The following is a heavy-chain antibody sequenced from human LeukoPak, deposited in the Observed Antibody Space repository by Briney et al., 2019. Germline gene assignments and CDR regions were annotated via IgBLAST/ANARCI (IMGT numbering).Heavy chain of an antibody. V-gene: IGHV1-2*02. Sequence: ASVKVSCKASGYTFTDYYMHWVRQAPGQGLEWMGWINPNSGGTNYAQKFQGRVTMTRDTSISTAYMELSRLRSDDTAVYYCARVRAARRIWLFDPWGQGTLVTVSS. CDR1: GYTFTDYY. J-gene: IGHJ5*02. D-gene: IGHD6-6*01. CDR3: ARVRAARRIWLFDP. CDR2: INPNSGGT.